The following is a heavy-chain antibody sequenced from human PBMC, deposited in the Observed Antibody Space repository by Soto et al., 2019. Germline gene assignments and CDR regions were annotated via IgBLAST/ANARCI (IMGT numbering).Heavy chain of an antibody. CDR3: ARGPLVLWFGELLHFDY. D-gene: IGHD3-10*01. V-gene: IGHV5-51*01. CDR2: IYPGDSDT. J-gene: IGHJ4*02. Sequence: PGESLKISCKGSGYSFTSYWIGWVRQMPGKGLEWMGIIYPGDSDTRYSPSFQGQVTISADKSISTAYLQWSSLKASDTAMYYCARGPLVLWFGELLHFDYWSQGTLVTVSS. CDR1: GYSFTSYW.